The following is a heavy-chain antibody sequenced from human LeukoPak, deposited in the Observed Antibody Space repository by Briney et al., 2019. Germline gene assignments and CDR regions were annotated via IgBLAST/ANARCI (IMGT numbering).Heavy chain of an antibody. V-gene: IGHV4-39*01. D-gene: IGHD3-10*01. J-gene: IGHJ6*02. CDR3: ARQAHSLWFGELLASYYYYYGMDV. Sequence: SETLSLTCTVSGGSISSSSYYWGWIRQPPGKGLEWIGSIYYSGSTYYNPSLKSRVTISVDTSKNQFSLKLSSVTAADTAVYYCARQAHSLWFGELLASYYYYYGMDVWGQGTTVTVSS. CDR1: GGSISSSSYY. CDR2: IYYSGST.